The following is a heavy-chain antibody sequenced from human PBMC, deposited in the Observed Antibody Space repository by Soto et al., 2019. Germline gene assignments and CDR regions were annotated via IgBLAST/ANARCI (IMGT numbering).Heavy chain of an antibody. V-gene: IGHV3-23*01. CDR2: ISGSGDRT. Sequence: SLGLSWAASGFTFSNHAMTWARQAPWKGLEWVSSISGSGDRTYYADSGKGRFTISRDNAKSTLYLQMNSLRAEDTAVYYCARDLHSSSWHDAFDIWGQGTMVTVS. CDR3: ARDLHSSSWHDAFDI. CDR1: GFTFSNHA. D-gene: IGHD6-13*01. J-gene: IGHJ3*02.